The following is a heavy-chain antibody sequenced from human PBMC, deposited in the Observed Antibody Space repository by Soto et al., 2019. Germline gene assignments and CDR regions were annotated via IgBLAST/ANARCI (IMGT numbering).Heavy chain of an antibody. CDR3: VRVVAIPGYPDH. CDR2: IVPIVGTT. J-gene: IGHJ4*02. Sequence: QVQLVQSGAEVRQPASSVKVSCKTSGGTFSSYAISWVRQAPGQGLEWMGGIVPIVGTTTYAQKFQGRFTLTADEATSTAYMQLSRLRSDDKAVYYCVRVVAIPGYPDHWGQGTLVTVSS. D-gene: IGHD5-12*01. V-gene: IGHV1-69*12. CDR1: GGTFSSYA.